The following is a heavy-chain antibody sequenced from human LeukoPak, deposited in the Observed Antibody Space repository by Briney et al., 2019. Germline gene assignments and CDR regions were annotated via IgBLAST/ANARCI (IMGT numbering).Heavy chain of an antibody. Sequence: GGSLRLSCIASGFAFDEHGMSWVRQVPGKGLEWVSGINWSGGSTGYADPLRGRFTISRDNAKNSLYLQMDSLRAEDTALYYCARAPITSPFYFDYRGQGTLVTVSS. CDR2: INWSGGST. V-gene: IGHV3-20*04. CDR1: GFAFDEHG. D-gene: IGHD2-2*01. J-gene: IGHJ4*02. CDR3: ARAPITSPFYFDY.